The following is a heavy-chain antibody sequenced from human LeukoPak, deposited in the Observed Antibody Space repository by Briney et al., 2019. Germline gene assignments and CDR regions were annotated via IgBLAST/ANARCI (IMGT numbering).Heavy chain of an antibody. CDR1: GHTFSSYG. CDR3: ARHVGGAGRH. CDR2: IDADGRTT. D-gene: IGHD3-10*01. V-gene: IGHV3-74*01. J-gene: IGHJ1*01. Sequence: PGGSLRLSCAASGHTFSSYGMHWVRQAPGKGLVWVSRIDADGRTTSYADSVKGRFTISRDNVQNTLYLQMNSLRAEDTAVYYCARHVGGAGRHWGQGTLVPVSS.